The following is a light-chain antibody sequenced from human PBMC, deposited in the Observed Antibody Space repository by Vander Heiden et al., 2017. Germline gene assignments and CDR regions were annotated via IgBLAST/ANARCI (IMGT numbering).Light chain of an antibody. CDR1: QGISNY. Sequence: DIQMTQSPSSLSASVGDRVTITCRPRQGISNYLAWYQQKPGKVPKLLIYAASTLQSGVPSRFSGSGSGTDFTLTISSLQPEDVATYYCQKYNSAPQTFGQGTKVEIK. CDR3: QKYNSAPQT. CDR2: AAS. J-gene: IGKJ1*01. V-gene: IGKV1-27*01.